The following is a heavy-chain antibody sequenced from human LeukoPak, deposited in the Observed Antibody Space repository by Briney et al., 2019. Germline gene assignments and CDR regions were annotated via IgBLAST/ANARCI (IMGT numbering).Heavy chain of an antibody. CDR2: IYHRGSA. J-gene: IGHJ4*02. V-gene: IGHV4-59*01. D-gene: IGHD3-10*01. CDR1: GGSISTYY. CDR3: ARGGDYYVSGSYLGH. Sequence: SETLSLTCTVSGGSISTYYWTWIRQPPGKGLEWMGYIYHRGSANYNPSLKSRLSISVDTSKNQLPLTLSSATAADAAVYYCARGGDYYVSGSYLGHWGQGTLVTVSS.